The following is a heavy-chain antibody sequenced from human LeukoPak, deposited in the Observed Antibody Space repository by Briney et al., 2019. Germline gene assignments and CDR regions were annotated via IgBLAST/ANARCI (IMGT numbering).Heavy chain of an antibody. CDR2: LIPIFGVT. J-gene: IGHJ4*02. CDR1: GGTFSNFA. CDR3: ATVVAGTTLSFDY. Sequence: SVTVSCTASGGTFSNFAISWVRQAPGPGLELMGRLIPIFGVTHYAQNFRGRVTITADTSTSTAFMELSSLRSEDTAIYYCATVVAGTTLSFDYWGQGALITVSS. V-gene: IGHV1-69*04. D-gene: IGHD6-19*01.